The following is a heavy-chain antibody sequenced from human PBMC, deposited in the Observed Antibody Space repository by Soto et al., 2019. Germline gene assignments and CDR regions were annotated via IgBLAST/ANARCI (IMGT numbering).Heavy chain of an antibody. D-gene: IGHD2-2*02. CDR1: GYSFATYW. CDR2: IYPGDSDT. V-gene: IGHV5-51*01. CDR3: ATGGYCTTTSCYNFFDY. J-gene: IGHJ4*02. Sequence: GESLKISCKGSGYSFATYWIGWVRQMPGKGLEWMGIIYPGDSDTRYSPSFQGQVTISADKSINTAYLQWSSLKASDTAMYYCATGGYCTTTSCYNFFDYWGQGSLVNVSS.